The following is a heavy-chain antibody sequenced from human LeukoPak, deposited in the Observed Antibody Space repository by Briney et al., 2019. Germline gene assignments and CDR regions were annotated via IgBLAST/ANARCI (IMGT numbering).Heavy chain of an antibody. Sequence: PGGSLRLSCTASGFTFGDYAMSWVRQAPGKGLEWVGFIRSKAYGGTTEYAASVEGRFTISRDDSKSVAYLQMNSLKTEDTAVYYCTRARGYSYGYIDYWGQGTLVTVSS. D-gene: IGHD5-18*01. CDR2: IRSKAYGGTT. J-gene: IGHJ4*02. CDR3: TRARGYSYGYIDY. V-gene: IGHV3-49*04. CDR1: GFTFGDYA.